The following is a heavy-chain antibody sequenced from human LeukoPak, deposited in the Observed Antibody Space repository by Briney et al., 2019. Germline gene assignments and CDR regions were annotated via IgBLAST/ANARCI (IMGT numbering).Heavy chain of an antibody. J-gene: IGHJ4*02. V-gene: IGHV3-21*04. Sequence: GGSLRLSCAASGFTFSSYSMNWVRQAPGKGLEWVSSISSSSSYIYYADSVKGRFTISRDNAKNSLYLQMNSLRAEDTAVYYCAKGPGSYKLLFFDYWGQGTLVTVSS. CDR2: ISSSSSYI. D-gene: IGHD1-26*01. CDR3: AKGPGSYKLLFFDY. CDR1: GFTFSSYS.